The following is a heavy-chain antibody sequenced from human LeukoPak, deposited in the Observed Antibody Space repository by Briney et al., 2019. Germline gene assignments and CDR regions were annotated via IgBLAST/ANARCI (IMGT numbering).Heavy chain of an antibody. CDR2: IRPSGST. D-gene: IGHD5-18*01. V-gene: IGHV1-46*01. CDR3: AREGSETYNFDF. Sequence: GASVKVSCKASGYTFTSYYIHWVRQAPGQGLEYMGIIRPSGSTAYAQKFQGRVTMTRDTSTSAVYMELSSLRSEDTAVYYCAREGSETYNFDFWGQGTQVTVSS. J-gene: IGHJ4*02. CDR1: GYTFTSYY.